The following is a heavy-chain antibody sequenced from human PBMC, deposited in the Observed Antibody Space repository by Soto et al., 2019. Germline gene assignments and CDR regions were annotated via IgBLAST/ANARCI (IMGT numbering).Heavy chain of an antibody. J-gene: IGHJ4*02. D-gene: IGHD7-27*01. Sequence: ASVRVSCKASGYTFTSYGSTWVRQAPGQGLEWMGWISAYNGNTNYAQKLQGRVTMTTDTSTSTAYMELRSLRSDDTAVYYCARVPADWGSHNDYWGQGTLVTVSS. CDR1: GYTFTSYG. V-gene: IGHV1-18*01. CDR3: ARVPADWGSHNDY. CDR2: ISAYNGNT.